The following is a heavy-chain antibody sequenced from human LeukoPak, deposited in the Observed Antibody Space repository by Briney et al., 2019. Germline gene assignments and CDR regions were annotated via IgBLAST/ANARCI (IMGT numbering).Heavy chain of an antibody. CDR3: AKDRGRQVYSYGSNWFDP. Sequence: GESLKISCAASGFTFSTYGMHWVRPAPGKGLHWVAFIRYDGSNKYYADSVKGRFTISRDNSKNTLYLQINSLRAEDTAVYYCAKDRGRQVYSYGSNWFDPWGQGTLVTVSS. V-gene: IGHV3-30*02. CDR2: IRYDGSNK. D-gene: IGHD5-18*01. J-gene: IGHJ5*02. CDR1: GFTFSTYG.